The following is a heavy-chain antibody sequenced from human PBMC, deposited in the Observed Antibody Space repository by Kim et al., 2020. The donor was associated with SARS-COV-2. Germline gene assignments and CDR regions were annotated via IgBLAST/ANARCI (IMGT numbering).Heavy chain of an antibody. CDR2: TYYSGST. V-gene: IGHV4-39*01. J-gene: IGHJ6*03. Sequence: SETLSLTCTVSGGSISSSSYFWGWIRQPPGKGLEWIGSTYYSGSTYYNPSLKSRVTISVDASKNQFSLKVSSVTAADAAVYYCAGKRPGFCTSTSCPPYFYMDVGGEGTTVTVS. CDR1: GGSISSSSYF. CDR3: AGKRPGFCTSTSCPPYFYMDV. D-gene: IGHD2-2*01.